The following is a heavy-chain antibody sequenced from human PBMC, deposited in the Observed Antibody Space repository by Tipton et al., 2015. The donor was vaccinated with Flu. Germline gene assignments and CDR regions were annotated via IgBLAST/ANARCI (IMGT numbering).Heavy chain of an antibody. CDR2: IYYSGST. Sequence: TLSLTCTVSGGSISSYYWSWIRQPPGKGLEWIGYIYYSGSTNYNPSLKSRVTISVDTSKNQFSLKLSSVTAADTAVYYCARLGVRSSADLWGRGTLVPVSS. CDR3: ARLGVRSSADL. CDR1: GGSISSYY. J-gene: IGHJ2*01. V-gene: IGHV4-59*08. D-gene: IGHD3-22*01.